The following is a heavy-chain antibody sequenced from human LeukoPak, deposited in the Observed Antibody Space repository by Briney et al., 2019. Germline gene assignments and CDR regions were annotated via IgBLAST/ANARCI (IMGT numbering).Heavy chain of an antibody. J-gene: IGHJ4*02. D-gene: IGHD3-10*01. CDR2: IHHSGNT. Sequence: SETLSLTCTVSGYSISSGYYWGWIRQPPGQGLKWIGSIHHSGNTYYNPSLKSRVTISVDTSKNQFSLKLSSVTAADTAVYYCARGSFLGELGWGYFDYWGQGTLVTVSS. CDR1: GYSISSGYY. V-gene: IGHV4-38-2*02. CDR3: ARGSFLGELGWGYFDY.